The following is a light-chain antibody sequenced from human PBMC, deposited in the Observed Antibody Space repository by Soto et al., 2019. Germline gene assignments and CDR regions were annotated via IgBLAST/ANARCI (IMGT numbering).Light chain of an antibody. V-gene: IGKV3-20*01. CDR1: QSVSSSY. Sequence: EIVLTQSPGTLSLSPGERATLSCRASQSVSSSYLAWYQQKPGQAPRLLIYGASSRATGIPDRFSGSGSGTHFTLTISRLEPEDFAVYYCQKYVTSPFTCGPGTKVDIK. J-gene: IGKJ3*01. CDR3: QKYVTSPFT. CDR2: GAS.